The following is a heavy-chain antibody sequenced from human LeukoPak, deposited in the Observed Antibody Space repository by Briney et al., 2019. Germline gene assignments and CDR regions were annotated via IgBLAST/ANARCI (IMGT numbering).Heavy chain of an antibody. Sequence: GGSLRLSCAASGFTFSGSAMHWVRQASGKGLEWVGRIRSKANSYATAYAASVKGRFTISRDDSKNTAYLQMNSLKTEDTAVYYCAKSGLNRFDYWGQGTRVTVSS. D-gene: IGHD2-15*01. V-gene: IGHV3-73*01. CDR1: GFTFSGSA. CDR3: AKSGLNRFDY. CDR2: IRSKANSYAT. J-gene: IGHJ4*02.